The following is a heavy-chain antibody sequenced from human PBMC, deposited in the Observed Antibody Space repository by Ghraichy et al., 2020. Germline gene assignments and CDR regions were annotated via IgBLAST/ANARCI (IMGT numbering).Heavy chain of an antibody. J-gene: IGHJ4*02. Sequence: GGSLRLSCAASGFTFDDYAMHWVRQAPGKGLEWVSGITWNSGSIDYADSVKGRFTISRDNSENTLFLQMDSLTAEDTAVYYCAKASKYSTGQYFDFWGQGTLVTVSS. CDR1: GFTFDDYA. D-gene: IGHD2-8*02. CDR3: AKASKYSTGQYFDF. CDR2: ITWNSGSI. V-gene: IGHV3-9*01.